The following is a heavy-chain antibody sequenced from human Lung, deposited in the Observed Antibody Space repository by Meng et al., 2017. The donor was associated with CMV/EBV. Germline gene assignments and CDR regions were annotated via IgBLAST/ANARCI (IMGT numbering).Heavy chain of an antibody. J-gene: IGHJ4*02. V-gene: IGHV1-8*01. CDR1: YAFTSYA. Sequence: YAFTSYAVYWVRQATGQELEWMGWMNPNSGDADSAHKFQGRVTMTGNTSINTAYMELSSLRSEDAALYYCARGFRFRSGYHSSPLDYWGQGALVTVSS. CDR3: ARGFRFRSGYHSSPLDY. D-gene: IGHD3-3*01. CDR2: MNPNSGDA.